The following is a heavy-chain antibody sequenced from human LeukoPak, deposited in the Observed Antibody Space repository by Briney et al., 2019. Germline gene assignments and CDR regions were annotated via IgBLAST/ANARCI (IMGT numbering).Heavy chain of an antibody. J-gene: IGHJ3*02. D-gene: IGHD3-10*01. CDR1: GFTFDDYA. CDR3: AKDRRPVTMVQGVIITAAFDI. Sequence: GGSLRLSCAASGFTFDDYAMPWVQQAPGKGLEWVSGISWNSGSIGYADSVKGRFTISRDNAKNSLYLQMNSLRAEDTALYYCAKDRRPVTMVQGVIITAAFDIWGQGTMVTVSS. CDR2: ISWNSGSI. V-gene: IGHV3-9*01.